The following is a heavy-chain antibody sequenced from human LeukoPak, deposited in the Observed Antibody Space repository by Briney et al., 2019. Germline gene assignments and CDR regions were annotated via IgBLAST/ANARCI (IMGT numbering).Heavy chain of an antibody. D-gene: IGHD2-15*01. CDR1: GFTFSSYG. CDR2: IWYDGSNK. J-gene: IGHJ4*02. Sequence: PGRSLRLSCAASGFTFSSYGMHWVRQAPGKGLEWVALIWYDGSNKYYADSVKGRFTISGDNSKNTVYLQMNSLRAEDTAVYSCARELSPVVKYSFDSWGQGTQVTVSS. V-gene: IGHV3-33*01. CDR3: ARELSPVVKYSFDS.